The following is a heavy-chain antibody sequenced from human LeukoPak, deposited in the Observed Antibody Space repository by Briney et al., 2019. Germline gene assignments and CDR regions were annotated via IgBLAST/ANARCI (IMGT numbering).Heavy chain of an antibody. CDR3: ARDIAAAGYFDY. Sequence: GGSLRLSCAASGFTVSSNYMSWVRQAPGKGLEWVSVIYSGGSTYYADSVKGRFTISRDNSKNTLYLQMNSLRAEDTAVYYCARDIAAAGYFDYWGQGTLVTVSS. CDR2: IYSGGST. J-gene: IGHJ4*02. CDR1: GFTVSSNY. V-gene: IGHV3-53*01. D-gene: IGHD6-13*01.